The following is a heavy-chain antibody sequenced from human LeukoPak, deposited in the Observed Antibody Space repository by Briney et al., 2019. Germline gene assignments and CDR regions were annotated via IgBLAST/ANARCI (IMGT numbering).Heavy chain of an antibody. CDR3: TRVEETATTAAIIRKYSYYYYYMDV. D-gene: IGHD4-11*01. J-gene: IGHJ6*03. CDR1: GFTFSTYR. CDR2: IKQDGSEK. V-gene: IGHV3-7*01. Sequence: GGSLRLSCAASGFTFSTYRMRWVRQAPGKGLEWVANIKQDGSEKHYVDSVKGRFTISRDNAKNSLYLQMSSLRAEDTAVYYCTRVEETATTAAIIRKYSYYYYYMDVWGKGNTVTVSS.